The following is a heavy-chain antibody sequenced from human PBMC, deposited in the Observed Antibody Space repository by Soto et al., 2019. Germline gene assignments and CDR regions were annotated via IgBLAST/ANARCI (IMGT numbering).Heavy chain of an antibody. J-gene: IGHJ4*02. D-gene: IGHD2-15*01. CDR2: ISTYNGNT. V-gene: IGHV1-18*01. CDR3: ARAGYCSSDNCYFDS. Sequence: ASVKVSCKASGYTFNNYGITWVRQAPGQGLEWMGWISTYNGNTNYARILQGRVAMTTDTSTNTAYMEVTSLRSDDTAVYYCARAGYCSSDNCYFDSWGRGTLVTVSS. CDR1: GYTFNNYG.